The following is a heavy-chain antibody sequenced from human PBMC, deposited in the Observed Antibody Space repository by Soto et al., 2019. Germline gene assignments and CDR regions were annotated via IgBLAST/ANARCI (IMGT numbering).Heavy chain of an antibody. CDR3: ARDKALLWFGESIYGMDV. V-gene: IGHV3-33*01. CDR1: GFTFSSYG. CDR2: ICYDGSNK. Sequence: QVQLVESGGGVVQPGRSLRLSCAASGFTFSSYGMHWVRQAPGKGLEWVAVICYDGSNKYYAESVKGRFTISRENSKNTLYLQMNSLRVEDTAVYYCARDKALLWFGESIYGMDVWGQGTTVTVSS. J-gene: IGHJ6*02. D-gene: IGHD3-10*01.